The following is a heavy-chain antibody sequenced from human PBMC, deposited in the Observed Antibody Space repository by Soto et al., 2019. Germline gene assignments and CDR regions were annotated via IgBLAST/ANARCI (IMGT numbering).Heavy chain of an antibody. CDR3: ARDRWGEWELLRYFDY. Sequence: QVQLVQSGAEVKKPGSSVKVSCKASGGTFSSYAISWVRQAPGQGREWMGGIIPIFGTANYAQKFQGRVTITADESTSTAYMELSSLRSEDTAVYYCARDRWGEWELLRYFDYWGQGTLVTVSS. CDR2: IIPIFGTA. V-gene: IGHV1-69*01. J-gene: IGHJ4*02. CDR1: GGTFSSYA. D-gene: IGHD1-26*01.